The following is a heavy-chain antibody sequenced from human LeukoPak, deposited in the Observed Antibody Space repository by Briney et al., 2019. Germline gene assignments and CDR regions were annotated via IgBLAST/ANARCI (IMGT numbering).Heavy chain of an antibody. CDR1: GGSISSYY. CDR3: AREQYSYYYYGMDV. CDR2: IYYSGST. V-gene: IGHV4-59*01. D-gene: IGHD5-18*01. Sequence: SETLSLTCTVSGGSISSYYWSWIRQPPGKGLEWIGYIYYSGSTNYNPSLKSRVTISVDTSKNQFSLKLSSVTAADTAVYYCAREQYSYYYYGMDVWGQGTTVTVSS. J-gene: IGHJ6*02.